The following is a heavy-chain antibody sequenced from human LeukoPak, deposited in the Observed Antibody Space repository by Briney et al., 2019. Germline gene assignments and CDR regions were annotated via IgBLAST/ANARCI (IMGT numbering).Heavy chain of an antibody. CDR2: IYHSGST. V-gene: IGHV4-38-2*02. CDR3: ARTRSRLGYFDY. J-gene: IGHJ4*02. Sequence: SETLSLTCTVSGYSISSNYYWGWIRQPPGKGLEWIGSIYHSGSTYYNPSLKSRVTISVDMSKNQFSLKLSSLTAADTAVYYCARTRSRLGYFDYWGQGTLVTVSS. D-gene: IGHD6-6*01. CDR1: GYSISSNYY.